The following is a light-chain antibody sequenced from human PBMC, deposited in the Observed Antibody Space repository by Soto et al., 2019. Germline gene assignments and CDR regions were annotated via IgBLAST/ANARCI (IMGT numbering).Light chain of an antibody. Sequence: QSALTQSPSASGSPGQSVTISCTGTKNDIGVYDFVSWYQHHPGKAPRLIIYEVVQRPSGVPDRFSGSKSGNTASLTVSGLQAADEAAYFCKSYAGSNNYVFGSGTKV. V-gene: IGLV2-8*01. CDR1: KNDIGVYDF. CDR2: EVV. CDR3: KSYAGSNNYV. J-gene: IGLJ1*01.